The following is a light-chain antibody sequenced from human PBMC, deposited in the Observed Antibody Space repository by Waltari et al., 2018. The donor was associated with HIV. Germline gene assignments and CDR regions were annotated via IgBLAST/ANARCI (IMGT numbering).Light chain of an antibody. J-gene: IGKJ1*01. CDR2: WAS. V-gene: IGKV4-1*01. Sequence: DIVMTPSPDSLVVSLGERAPINCKASQSVLDSSNNKNCLGWYQQKPGQPPKLIIYWASTRESGVPDRFSGSGSGTDFNLTISSLQAEDVAVYYCQQYYSSLPTFGQGTKVESK. CDR3: QQYYSSLPT. CDR1: QSVLDSSNNKNC.